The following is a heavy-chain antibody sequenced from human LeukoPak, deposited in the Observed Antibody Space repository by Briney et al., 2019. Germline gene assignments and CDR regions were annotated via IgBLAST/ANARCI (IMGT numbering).Heavy chain of an antibody. D-gene: IGHD3-22*01. CDR3: AKGAYYYDSSGYLYYFDY. Sequence: GGSLRLSCAASGFTVSSNYMSWVRQAPGKGLEWVSVIYSCGSTYYADSVKGRFTISRDNSKNTLYLQMNSLRAEDTAVYYCAKGAYYYDSSGYLYYFDYWGQGTLVTVSS. CDR1: GFTVSSNY. J-gene: IGHJ4*02. V-gene: IGHV3-53*01. CDR2: IYSCGST.